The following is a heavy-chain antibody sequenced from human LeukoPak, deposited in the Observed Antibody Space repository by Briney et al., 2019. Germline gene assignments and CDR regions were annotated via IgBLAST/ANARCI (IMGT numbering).Heavy chain of an antibody. CDR2: IYYSGST. V-gene: IGHV4-59*01. CDR3: ASPLYGGTGA. Sequence: PSETLCLTCAVSGGAISSYYSSWIRQPPGKGLEWVGDIYYSGSTNYNPSLKSRVTISVDTSKNQFSLKLSSVTAADTAVYYCASPLYGGTGAWGQGTLVTVSS. CDR1: GGAISSYY. J-gene: IGHJ5*02. D-gene: IGHD4-23*01.